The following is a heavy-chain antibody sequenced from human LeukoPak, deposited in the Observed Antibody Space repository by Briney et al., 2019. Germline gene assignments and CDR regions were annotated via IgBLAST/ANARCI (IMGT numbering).Heavy chain of an antibody. CDR3: ARLNGSGSYYYYYYGMDV. Sequence: AAVKLSCKAAGGTFSSYAISWVRQAPGQGLEWMGRIIPILGIANYAQKFQGRVTITADKSTSTAYMELSSLRSEDTAVDYCARLNGSGSYYYYYYGMDVWGQGTTVTVSS. CDR1: GGTFSSYA. J-gene: IGHJ6*02. V-gene: IGHV1-69*04. CDR2: IIPILGIA. D-gene: IGHD3-10*01.